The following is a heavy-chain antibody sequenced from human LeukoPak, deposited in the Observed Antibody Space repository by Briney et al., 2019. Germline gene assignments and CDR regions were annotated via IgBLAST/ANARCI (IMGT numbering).Heavy chain of an antibody. CDR3: AREGTVTTSPDY. J-gene: IGHJ4*02. CDR1: GFTFSSYE. Sequence: GGSLRLSCAASGFTFSSYEMNWVRQAPGKGLEWVSYISSSGSTIYYADSVKCRFTISRDNAKNSLYLQMNSLRAEDTAVYYCAREGTVTTSPDYWGQGTLVTVSS. D-gene: IGHD4-17*01. CDR2: ISSSGSTI. V-gene: IGHV3-48*03.